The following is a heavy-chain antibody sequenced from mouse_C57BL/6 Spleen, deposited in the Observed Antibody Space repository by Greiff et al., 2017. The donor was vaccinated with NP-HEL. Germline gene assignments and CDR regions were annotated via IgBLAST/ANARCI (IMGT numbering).Heavy chain of an antibody. CDR2: ILPGSGST. V-gene: IGHV1-9*01. CDR1: GYTFTGYW. J-gene: IGHJ2*01. D-gene: IGHD1-1*01. CDR3: ARGVVATVVATDFDY. Sequence: VKLMESGAELMKPGASVKLSCKATGYTFTGYWIEWVKQRPGHGLEWIGEILPGSGSTNYNEKFKGKATFTADTSSNTAYMQLSSLTTEDSAIYYGARGVVATVVATDFDYWGQGTTLTVSS.